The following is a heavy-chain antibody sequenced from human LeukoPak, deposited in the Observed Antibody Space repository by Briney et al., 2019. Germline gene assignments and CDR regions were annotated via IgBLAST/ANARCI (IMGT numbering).Heavy chain of an antibody. Sequence: GGSLRLSCAASGLTVSSNFMHWVRQAPGKGLEWVSGIHMDHRTFYADSVKGRFTISRDNSANTIYLQMNSLRAEDTAIFYCASHYGGGQGTPVTVSS. CDR1: GLTVSSNF. J-gene: IGHJ4*02. CDR2: IHMDHRT. V-gene: IGHV3-53*01. CDR3: ASHYG. D-gene: IGHD3-16*01.